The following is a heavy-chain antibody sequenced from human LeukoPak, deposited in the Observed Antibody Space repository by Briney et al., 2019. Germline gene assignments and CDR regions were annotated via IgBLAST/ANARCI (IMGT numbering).Heavy chain of an antibody. V-gene: IGHV1-18*01. CDR1: GYTFTNYI. CDR2: ISAYSGNT. D-gene: IGHD3-22*01. Sequence: ASVTVSCKASGYTFTNYIITWVRQAPGQGLEWMGWISAYSGNTNYAQNLQGRVTMTTDTSTSTAYMELRRLRSDDTAVYYCARGYDSSGYYYFDYWGQGTLVTVSS. CDR3: ARGYDSSGYYYFDY. J-gene: IGHJ4*02.